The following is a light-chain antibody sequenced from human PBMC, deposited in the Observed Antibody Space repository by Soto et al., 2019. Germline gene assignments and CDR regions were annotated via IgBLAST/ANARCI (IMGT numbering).Light chain of an antibody. CDR3: QQYSSSPYT. V-gene: IGKV3-20*01. Sequence: EIVLTQSPGTLSLSQGERATLSCRASQSVSSSYLAWYQQKPGQAPRLLIYDASSRATGIPDRFSGSGSGTDFTLTISRLEPEDFAVFYCQQYSSSPYTFGQGTKLQIK. CDR2: DAS. CDR1: QSVSSSY. J-gene: IGKJ2*01.